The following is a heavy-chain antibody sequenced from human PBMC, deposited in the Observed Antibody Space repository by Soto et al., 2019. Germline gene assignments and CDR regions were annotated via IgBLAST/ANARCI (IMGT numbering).Heavy chain of an antibody. Sequence: GGSLRISCAASGFVFSSYAMSWVRQAPGKGLEWVAAISYDGITKYYSDSLKGRFTISKDNSKNTLYLEMNSLRPEDTAVYYCAKDMTRFLAWPHYFRGLDVWGQGTTVTVSS. V-gene: IGHV3-30*18. CDR1: GFVFSSYA. CDR2: ISYDGITK. D-gene: IGHD3-3*01. CDR3: AKDMTRFLAWPHYFRGLDV. J-gene: IGHJ6*02.